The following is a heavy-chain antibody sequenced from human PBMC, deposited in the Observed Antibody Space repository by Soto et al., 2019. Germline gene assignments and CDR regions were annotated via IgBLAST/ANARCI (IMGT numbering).Heavy chain of an antibody. Sequence: EVQLLESGGGLVQPGGSLRLSCAASGFTFSSYAMSWVRQAPGKGLEWVSAISGSGDTTCYADSVQGRFTISRDNSKNTLYLQMNSLRAEDMAVYYCAKDRGSGTYFIRYYLDYWGQGTLVTVSS. J-gene: IGHJ4*02. D-gene: IGHD1-26*01. CDR2: ISGSGDTT. CDR1: GFTFSSYA. CDR3: AKDRGSGTYFIRYYLDY. V-gene: IGHV3-23*01.